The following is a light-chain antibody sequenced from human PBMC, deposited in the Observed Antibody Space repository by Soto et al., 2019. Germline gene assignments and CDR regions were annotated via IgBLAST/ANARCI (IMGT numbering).Light chain of an antibody. CDR3: QQCGSSPET. J-gene: IGKJ1*01. CDR1: QSISSSF. Sequence: DIVLTQSPGTLSLPPGQRATLSCRASQSISSSFLAWYQQKPGQAPRLLIYGASSRATGIPDRFSGSGSGTDFTLTISRLEPEDFAVYYCQQCGSSPETFGQGTKVDIK. V-gene: IGKV3-20*01. CDR2: GAS.